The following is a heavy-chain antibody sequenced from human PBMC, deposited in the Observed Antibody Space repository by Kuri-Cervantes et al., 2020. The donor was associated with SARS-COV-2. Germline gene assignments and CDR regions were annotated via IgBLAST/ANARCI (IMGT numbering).Heavy chain of an antibody. Sequence: ASVKVSCKASGYTFTSYAMNWVRQAPGQGLEWLGWVDTNTFIATYAQGFTGRFVSSLDTSVSTAYLQISSLKAEDTAVYYCGRGYCSNGVCLDSWGQGTLVTVSS. CDR2: VDTNTFIA. V-gene: IGHV7-4-1*02. D-gene: IGHD2-8*01. J-gene: IGHJ4*02. CDR3: GRGYCSNGVCLDS. CDR1: GYTFTSYA.